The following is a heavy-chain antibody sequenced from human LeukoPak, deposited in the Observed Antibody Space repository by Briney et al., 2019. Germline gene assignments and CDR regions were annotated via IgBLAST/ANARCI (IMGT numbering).Heavy chain of an antibody. V-gene: IGHV3-30*04. D-gene: IGHD2-2*01. CDR3: ARDSSTYAGPPDY. J-gene: IGHJ4*02. Sequence: GGSLRLSCAASGFTFSSYAMHWVRQAPGKGLEWVAVISYDGSNKYYADSVKGRFTISRDNSKNTLYLQMNSLRAEDTAVYYCARDSSTYAGPPDYWGQGTLVTVSS. CDR1: GFTFSSYA. CDR2: ISYDGSNK.